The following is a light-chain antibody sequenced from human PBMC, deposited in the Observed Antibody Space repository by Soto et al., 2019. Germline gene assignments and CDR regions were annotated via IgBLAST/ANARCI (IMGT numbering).Light chain of an antibody. V-gene: IGLV1-40*01. CDR3: QSHDSSLSGHVV. Sequence: QLVLTQPPSVSGAPGQRVTISCTGGSSNIGTGYDVHWYQLLPGTAPKLLIYGNRNRPSGVPDRFSGSKSGTSASLAITGLQAEDEADYYCQSHDSSLSGHVVFGGGTKLTVL. CDR2: GNR. CDR1: SSNIGTGYD. J-gene: IGLJ2*01.